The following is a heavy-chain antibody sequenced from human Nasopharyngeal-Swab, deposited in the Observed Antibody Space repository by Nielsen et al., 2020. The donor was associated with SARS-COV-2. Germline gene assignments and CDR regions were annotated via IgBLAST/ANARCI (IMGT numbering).Heavy chain of an antibody. CDR1: GYSFTSYW. CDR3: ARWVVDCSSTSCHYYFDY. D-gene: IGHD2-2*01. CDR2: IDPSDSYT. Sequence: GESLKISCKGSGYSFTSYWISWVRQMPGKGLEWMGRIDPSDSYTNYSPSFQGHVTISADKSISTAYLQWSSLKASDTAMHYCARWVVDCSSTSCHYYFDYWGQGTLVTVSS. V-gene: IGHV5-10-1*01. J-gene: IGHJ4*02.